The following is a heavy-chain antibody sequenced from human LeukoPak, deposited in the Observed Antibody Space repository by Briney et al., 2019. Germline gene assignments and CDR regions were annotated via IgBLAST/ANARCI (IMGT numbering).Heavy chain of an antibody. CDR2: INHSGST. CDR3: ASRLKTTGYRYDY. V-gene: IGHV4-34*01. CDR1: GGSFSGYY. J-gene: IGHJ4*02. Sequence: SETXSLTCAVYGGSFSGYYWSWIRQPPGKGVEWIGEINHSGSTNYNPSLKSRVTISVDTSKNQFSLKLSSVTAADTAVYYCASRLKTTGYRYDYWGQGTLVTVSS. D-gene: IGHD4-17*01.